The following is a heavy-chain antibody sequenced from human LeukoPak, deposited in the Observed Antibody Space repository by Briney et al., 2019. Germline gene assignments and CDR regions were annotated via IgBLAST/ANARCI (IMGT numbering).Heavy chain of an antibody. CDR3: ARGGYDFWSGYYWNDAFDI. CDR2: ISSSSSYI. D-gene: IGHD3-3*01. Sequence: PGGSLRLSCAASGFTFSSYSMNWVRQAPGKGLEWVSSISSSSSYIYYADSVKGRFTISRDNAKNSLYLQMNSLRAEDTAVYYCARGGYDFWSGYYWNDAFDIWGQGTMVTVSS. V-gene: IGHV3-21*04. J-gene: IGHJ3*02. CDR1: GFTFSSYS.